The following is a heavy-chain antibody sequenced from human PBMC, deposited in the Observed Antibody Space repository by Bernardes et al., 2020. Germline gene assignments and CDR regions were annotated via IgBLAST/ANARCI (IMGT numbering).Heavy chain of an antibody. CDR3: ARDLDDGGSGRPVP. V-gene: IGHV7-4-1*02. J-gene: IGHJ5*02. Sequence: ASMKVSCKASGYTFTNYAMNWVRQAPGQGLEWMGWINTNTGNPTYAQGFTGRFVFSLDTSVSTAYLQISSLKAEDTAVYYCARDLDDGGSGRPVPWGQGTLVTVSS. D-gene: IGHD3-10*01. CDR2: INTNTGNP. CDR1: GYTFTNYA.